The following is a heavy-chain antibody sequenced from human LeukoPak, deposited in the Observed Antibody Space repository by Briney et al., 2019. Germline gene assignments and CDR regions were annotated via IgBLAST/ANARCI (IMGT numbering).Heavy chain of an antibody. V-gene: IGHV3-21*04. J-gene: IGHJ4*02. D-gene: IGHD3-22*01. Sequence: NAGGSLRLSCAASGFTFSSYSMNWVRQAPGKGLEWVSSISSSSSYIYYADSVKGRFTISRDNAKNSLYLQMNSLRAEDSGVYYCATDRERDPSVYYLVGGQGTLITVSS. CDR3: ATDRERDPSVYYLV. CDR2: ISSSSSYI. CDR1: GFTFSSYS.